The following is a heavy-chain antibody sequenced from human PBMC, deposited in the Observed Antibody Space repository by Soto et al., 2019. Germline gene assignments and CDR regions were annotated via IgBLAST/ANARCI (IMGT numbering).Heavy chain of an antibody. CDR3: STDIGIYGLDI. D-gene: IGHD1-26*01. J-gene: IGHJ6*02. CDR1: RFSFTNAW. CDR2: IKSKTDGGTA. V-gene: IGHV3-15*01. Sequence: EVQLVESGGGFVQPGGSLRLSCVASRFSFTNAWMSWVRQAPGKGPEWVGRIKSKTDGGTADYAAPVKGRFTISRDDSQNTLYLHMDSLKSEDKALYHCSTDIGIYGLDIWGQWTTVTVSS.